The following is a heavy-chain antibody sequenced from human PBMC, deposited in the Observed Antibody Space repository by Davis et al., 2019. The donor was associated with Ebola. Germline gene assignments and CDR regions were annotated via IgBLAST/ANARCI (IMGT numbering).Heavy chain of an antibody. Sequence: AASVKVSCKASGGTFSSYAISWVRQAPGQGLEWMGWINPNSGGTNYAQKFQGWVTMTRDTSISTAYMELSSLRSEDTAVYYCARVRYSGYEPLAFDIWGQGTMVTVSS. D-gene: IGHD5-12*01. CDR3: ARVRYSGYEPLAFDI. CDR2: INPNSGGT. J-gene: IGHJ3*02. CDR1: GGTFSSYA. V-gene: IGHV1-2*04.